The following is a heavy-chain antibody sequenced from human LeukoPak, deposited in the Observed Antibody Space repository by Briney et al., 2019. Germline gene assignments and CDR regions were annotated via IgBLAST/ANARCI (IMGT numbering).Heavy chain of an antibody. CDR1: GGSISSSSYY. V-gene: IGHV4-39*07. CDR2: IYHSGST. CDR3: ARGPYYYDSSGYYFDY. J-gene: IGHJ4*02. Sequence: SETLSLTCTVSGGSISSSSYYWGWIRQPPGKGLEWIGSIYHSGSTYYNPSLKSRVTISVDTSKNQFSLKLSSVTAADTAVYYCARGPYYYDSSGYYFDYWGQGTLVTVSS. D-gene: IGHD3-22*01.